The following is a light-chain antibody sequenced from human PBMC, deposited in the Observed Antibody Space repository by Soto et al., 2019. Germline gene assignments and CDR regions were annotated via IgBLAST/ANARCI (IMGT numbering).Light chain of an antibody. Sequence: DTQMTQSPSSLSASVGDTVTITCQASRDIADSFNWYQQRAGQAPKLLIYDASNLQSGVPARFSGSGTGTSFILTINSLQPEDFATYYCQQYDDPFTFGGGTKVEIK. CDR3: QQYDDPFT. J-gene: IGKJ4*01. V-gene: IGKV1-33*01. CDR2: DAS. CDR1: RDIADS.